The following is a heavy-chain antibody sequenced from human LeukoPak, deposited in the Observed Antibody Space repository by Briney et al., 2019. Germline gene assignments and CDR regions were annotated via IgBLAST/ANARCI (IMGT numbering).Heavy chain of an antibody. CDR3: ARGGGWYSFDY. CDR1: GFTFSSFA. Sequence: GGSLRLSCAASGFTFSSFAIHWVRQAPGKGLEWVSVIYSGGSTYYADSVKGRFTISRDNSKNTLYLQMNSLRAEDTAVYYCARGGGWYSFDYWGQGTLVTVSS. V-gene: IGHV3-53*01. J-gene: IGHJ4*02. D-gene: IGHD6-19*01. CDR2: IYSGGST.